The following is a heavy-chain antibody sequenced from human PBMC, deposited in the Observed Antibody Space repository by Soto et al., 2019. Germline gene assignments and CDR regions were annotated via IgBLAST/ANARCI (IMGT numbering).Heavy chain of an antibody. J-gene: IGHJ4*02. Sequence: QVQLVQSGSEVKKPGSSVKVSCKASGGTFSSHAISWVRQAPGQGLEWMGCIIPIFGATSYAQKFQGRVTITADESTATAYMELSSLRSEDTAVYYCARAPFYEFWSGYYREKYFDYWGRGSLVSVSS. D-gene: IGHD3-3*01. CDR3: ARAPFYEFWSGYYREKYFDY. V-gene: IGHV1-69*12. CDR2: IIPIFGAT. CDR1: GGTFSSHA.